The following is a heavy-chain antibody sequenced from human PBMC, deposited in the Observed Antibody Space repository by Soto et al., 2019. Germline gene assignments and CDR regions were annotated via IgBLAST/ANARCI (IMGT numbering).Heavy chain of an antibody. V-gene: IGHV1-69*12. D-gene: IGHD5-12*01. CDR1: GGTFSSYV. J-gene: IGHJ4*02. CDR2: TIPIFGKA. CDR3: ARDGATWDF. Sequence: QVQLVQSGAEVKKPGSSVKVSCKASGGTFSSYVISWVRQAPGQGLEWMGGTIPIFGKAHYAQKFHGRVTITADESTSTAYMELISLRSEDTAVYYCARDGATWDFWGQGTLVTVSS.